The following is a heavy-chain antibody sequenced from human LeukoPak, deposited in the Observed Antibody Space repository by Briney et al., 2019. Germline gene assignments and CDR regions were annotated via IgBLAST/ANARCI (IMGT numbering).Heavy chain of an antibody. CDR1: GYTFTGYY. CDR2: INPNSGGT. CDR3: ARGQQWLFYYFDY. Sequence: ASVKVSCKXSGYTFTGYYMHWVRQAPGQGLEWMGWINPNSGGTNYAQKFQGRVTMTRDTSISTAYMELSRLRSDDTAVYYCARGQQWLFYYFDYWGQGALVTVSS. D-gene: IGHD6-19*01. J-gene: IGHJ4*02. V-gene: IGHV1-2*02.